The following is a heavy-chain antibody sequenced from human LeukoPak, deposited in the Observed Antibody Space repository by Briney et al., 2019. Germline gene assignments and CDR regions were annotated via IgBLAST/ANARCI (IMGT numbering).Heavy chain of an antibody. CDR3: AREADFGVGNWFDP. Sequence: PSETLSLTCTVSGGSISSSSYYWSWIRQPAGKGLEWIGRIYTSGSTNYNPSLKSRVTISVDTSKNQFSLKLSSVTAADTAVYYCAREADFGVGNWFDPWGQGTLVTVSS. V-gene: IGHV4-61*02. J-gene: IGHJ5*02. CDR1: GGSISSSSYY. D-gene: IGHD3-3*01. CDR2: IYTSGST.